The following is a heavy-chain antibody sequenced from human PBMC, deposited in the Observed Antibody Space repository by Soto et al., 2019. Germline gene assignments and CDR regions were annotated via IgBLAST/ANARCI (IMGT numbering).Heavy chain of an antibody. Sequence: GGSLRLSCAASGFTFSSYAMSWVRQAPGKGLEWVSAISGSGGSTYYADSVKGRFTISRDNSKNTLYLQMNSLRAEDTAVYYCAIIPRRVAAAGTFTDYWGQGTLVTVSS. CDR1: GFTFSSYA. J-gene: IGHJ4*02. D-gene: IGHD6-13*01. CDR3: AIIPRRVAAAGTFTDY. V-gene: IGHV3-23*01. CDR2: ISGSGGST.